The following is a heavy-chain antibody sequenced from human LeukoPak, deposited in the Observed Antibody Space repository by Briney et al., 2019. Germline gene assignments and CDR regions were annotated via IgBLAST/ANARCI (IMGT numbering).Heavy chain of an antibody. CDR3: ARAAFLMATPFDY. CDR2: IIPIFGTA. Sequence: SVKVSCKASGGTFSSYATSWVRQAPGQGLEWMGGIIPIFGTANYAQKFQGRVTITADKSTSTAYMELSSLRSEDTAVYYCARAAFLMATPFDYWGQGTLVTVSS. D-gene: IGHD5-24*01. CDR1: GGTFSSYA. V-gene: IGHV1-69*06. J-gene: IGHJ4*02.